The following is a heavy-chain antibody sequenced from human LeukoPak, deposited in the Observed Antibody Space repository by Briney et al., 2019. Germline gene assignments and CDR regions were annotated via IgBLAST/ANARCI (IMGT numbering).Heavy chain of an antibody. V-gene: IGHV3-74*01. CDR3: ATGNYYDSRGYYTFGH. D-gene: IGHD3-22*01. CDR1: GFTFSRYW. J-gene: IGHJ1*01. Sequence: GGSLRLSCAASGFTFSRYWMHWVRQAPGKGLVWVSRINGDGSTTSYADSVKGGFTISRDNAKNTLYPQMNSLRAEDTAVYYCATGNYYDSRGYYTFGHWGQGTLVTVSS. CDR2: INGDGSTT.